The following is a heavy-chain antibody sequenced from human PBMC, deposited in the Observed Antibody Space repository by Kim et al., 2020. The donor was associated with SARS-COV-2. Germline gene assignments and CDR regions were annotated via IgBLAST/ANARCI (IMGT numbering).Heavy chain of an antibody. CDR2: ISGSGGST. Sequence: GGSLRLSCAASGFTFSSYAMSWVRQAPGKGLEWVSAISGSGGSTYYADSVKGRFTISRDNSKNTRYRQMNSLRAEDTAVYYCAKPLRGYSGYDWPFDYWGQGTLVTVSS. CDR1: GFTFSSYA. J-gene: IGHJ4*02. D-gene: IGHD5-12*01. V-gene: IGHV3-23*01. CDR3: AKPLRGYSGYDWPFDY.